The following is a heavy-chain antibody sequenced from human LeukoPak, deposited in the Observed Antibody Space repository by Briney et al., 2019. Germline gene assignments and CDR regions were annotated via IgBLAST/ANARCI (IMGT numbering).Heavy chain of an antibody. CDR1: GYTFTSYG. V-gene: IGHV1-18*04. J-gene: IGHJ5*02. D-gene: IGHD3-10*01. CDR3: ARAKRKSMVRGVIIEGNWFDP. Sequence: ASVKVSCKASGYTFTSYGISWVRQDPGQGLEWMGWISAYNGNTNYAQKLQGRVTITTDTSTSTAYMELRSLRSDDTAVYYCARAKRKSMVRGVIIEGNWFDPWGQGTLVTVSS. CDR2: ISAYNGNT.